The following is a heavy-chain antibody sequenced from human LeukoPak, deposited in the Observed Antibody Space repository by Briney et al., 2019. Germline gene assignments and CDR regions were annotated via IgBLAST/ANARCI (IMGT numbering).Heavy chain of an antibody. V-gene: IGHV3-23*01. Sequence: GGSLILSCAASGFTFSNYAMSWVRQTPGKGLDWVSGISVSGATTYYANSVKGRFTISRDNSKNTLNLQMNSLRAEDTAVYYCARDPSGSSSGWYHFDYWGQGSLVTVSS. J-gene: IGHJ4*02. D-gene: IGHD6-19*01. CDR2: ISVSGATT. CDR3: ARDPSGSSSGWYHFDY. CDR1: GFTFSNYA.